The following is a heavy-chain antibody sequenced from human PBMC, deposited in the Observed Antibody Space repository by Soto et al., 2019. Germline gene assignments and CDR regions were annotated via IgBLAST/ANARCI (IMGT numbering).Heavy chain of an antibody. J-gene: IGHJ4*02. CDR3: AGAPPIQDSSGYYYIYFDY. Sequence: QVQLVQSGAEVKKPGASVKVSCKASGYTFTSHGISWVRQAPGQGLEWMGWISAYNGNTNYAQKLQGRVTMTTDTSASTAYMDLRSLGSDDTAVYYCAGAPPIQDSSGYYYIYFDYWGQGTLVTVSS. V-gene: IGHV1-18*01. D-gene: IGHD3-22*01. CDR1: GYTFTSHG. CDR2: ISAYNGNT.